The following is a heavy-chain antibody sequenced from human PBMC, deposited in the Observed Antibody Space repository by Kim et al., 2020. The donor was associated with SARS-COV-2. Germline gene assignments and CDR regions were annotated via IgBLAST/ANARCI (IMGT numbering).Heavy chain of an antibody. D-gene: IGHD3-22*01. V-gene: IGHV3-23*01. CDR3: AKRLDY. CDR2: GRGGST. J-gene: IGHJ4*02. Sequence: GRGGSTYDADAVKGRLTISRDNSKNTLYLQMNSLRAEDTAVYYCAKRLDYWGQGTLVTVSS.